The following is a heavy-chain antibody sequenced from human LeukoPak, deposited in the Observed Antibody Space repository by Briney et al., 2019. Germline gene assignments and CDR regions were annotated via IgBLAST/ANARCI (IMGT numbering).Heavy chain of an antibody. Sequence: GASVKLSCNASGYTFTSYGISWVRQAPGQGLEWMGWIRAYNGNTNYAQKLQGRVTMTTDTPTSTAYMELRSLRSDDTAVYYCARDRTGGIDYWGQGTLVTVSS. J-gene: IGHJ4*02. CDR2: IRAYNGNT. V-gene: IGHV1-18*04. D-gene: IGHD3-16*01. CDR1: GYTFTSYG. CDR3: ARDRTGGIDY.